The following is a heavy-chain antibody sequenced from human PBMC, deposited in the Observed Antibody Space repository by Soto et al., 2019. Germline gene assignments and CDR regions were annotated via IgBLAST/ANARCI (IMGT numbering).Heavy chain of an antibody. D-gene: IGHD6-19*01. Sequence: QVQLVESGGGVVQPGRSLRLSCAASGFTFSSYGMHWVRQAPGKGLKWVAVISYDGSNKYYADSVKGRFTISRDNSKNTLYLQMNSLRAEDTAVYYCAKDRRVVAVAAPFDYWGQGTLVTVSS. J-gene: IGHJ4*02. CDR1: GFTFSSYG. V-gene: IGHV3-30*18. CDR3: AKDRRVVAVAAPFDY. CDR2: ISYDGSNK.